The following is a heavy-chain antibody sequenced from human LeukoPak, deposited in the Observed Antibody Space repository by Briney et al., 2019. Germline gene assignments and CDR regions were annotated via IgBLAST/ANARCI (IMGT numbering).Heavy chain of an antibody. J-gene: IGHJ3*02. V-gene: IGHV4-59*08. D-gene: IGHD1-26*01. CDR1: GGSISSYY. CDR2: IYYSGST. Sequence: SATLSLTCTVSGGSISSYYWSWIRQPPGKGLEWIGYIYYSGSTNYNPSLKSRVTISVDTSKNQFSLKLSSVTAADTAVYYCARGLLDAFDIWGQGTMVTVSS. CDR3: ARGLLDAFDI.